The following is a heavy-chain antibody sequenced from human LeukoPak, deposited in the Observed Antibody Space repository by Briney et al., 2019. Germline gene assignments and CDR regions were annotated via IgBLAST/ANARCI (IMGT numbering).Heavy chain of an antibody. CDR1: GFTFSSYA. V-gene: IGHV3-30-3*01. J-gene: IGHJ3*02. CDR2: ISYDGSNK. CDR3: ASDKAKLGIQANAFDT. D-gene: IGHD7-27*01. Sequence: GGSLRLSCAASGFTFSSYAMHCVRQAPGKGLEWVAVISYDGSNKYYADSVKGRFTISRDNSKNTLYLQMNSLRAEDTAVYYCASDKAKLGIQANAFDTWGQGTMVTVSS.